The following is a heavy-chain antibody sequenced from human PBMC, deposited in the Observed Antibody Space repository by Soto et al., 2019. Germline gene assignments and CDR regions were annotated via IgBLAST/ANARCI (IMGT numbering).Heavy chain of an antibody. CDR2: ISAYNGNT. D-gene: IGHD5-12*01. CDR1: GYTFSSYG. J-gene: IGHJ3*02. V-gene: IGHV1-18*01. Sequence: ASVKVSCKASGYTFSSYGISWVRQAPGQGLEWMGWISAYNGNTNYAQKLQGRVTMTTDTSTSTAYMELRSLRSDDTAVYYCARVSTIEMATIKVAFDIWGQGTMVTVSS. CDR3: ARVSTIEMATIKVAFDI.